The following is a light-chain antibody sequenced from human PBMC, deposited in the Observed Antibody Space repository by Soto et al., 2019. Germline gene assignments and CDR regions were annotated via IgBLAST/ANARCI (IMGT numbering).Light chain of an antibody. CDR1: QSVSSSY. V-gene: IGKV3-20*01. Sequence: EIVLTQSPGTLSLSPGERATLSCRASQSVSSSYLAWYQQKPGQAPRLLIYGASRRASGIPDRFSGSGSGTDFTLTISRLEPEDFAVYYCQQYESSLYTFGQGTKLEIK. CDR3: QQYESSLYT. J-gene: IGKJ2*01. CDR2: GAS.